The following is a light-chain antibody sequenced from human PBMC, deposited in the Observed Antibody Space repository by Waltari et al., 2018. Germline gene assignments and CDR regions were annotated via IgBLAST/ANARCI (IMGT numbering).Light chain of an antibody. Sequence: DVVVTQSPLSLPVTPGEPASISCRSSQNLLHTNGYNYLDWYLQKPGQPPQLLLFLGSNRASGVPDRFSGSGSGTGFTLKIRRVEAGDVGVYYCMQALQSPWSFGQGTKVDI. J-gene: IGKJ1*01. CDR2: LGS. CDR1: QNLLHTNGYNY. CDR3: MQALQSPWS. V-gene: IGKV2-28*01.